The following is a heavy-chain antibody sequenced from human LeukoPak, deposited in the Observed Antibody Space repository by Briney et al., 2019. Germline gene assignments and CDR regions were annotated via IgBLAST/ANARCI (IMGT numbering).Heavy chain of an antibody. V-gene: IGHV4-61*09. D-gene: IGHD3-10*01. CDR3: ERAQWDYFGSYYFMDV. CDR1: GGSIKNDHHY. Sequence: SETLSLTCTVSGGSIKNDHHYWSWVPQPAGKGLEWIGHISASGTTRYNPSLESRVTISVDTSKNQVSLKLISVAAADTAVSCCERAQWDYFGSYYFMDVWGKGTTVIISS. CDR2: ISASGTT. J-gene: IGHJ6*03.